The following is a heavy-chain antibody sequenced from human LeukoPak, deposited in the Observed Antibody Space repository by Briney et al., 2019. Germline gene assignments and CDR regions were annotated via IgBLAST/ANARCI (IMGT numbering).Heavy chain of an antibody. CDR1: GLTFRIYA. CDR2: ISTSGTA. V-gene: IGHV3-23*01. D-gene: IGHD2-2*01. Sequence: GGSLRLSCAASGLTFRIYAMAWVRQDPGKGLECVSAISTSGTAYSADSVKGRFTISRDNSKNTLYLQINTLRATAPAVYYSASGCSRPTCYGGGECSWYWGQGALVTVSS. CDR3: ASGCSRPTCYGGGECSWY. J-gene: IGHJ4*02.